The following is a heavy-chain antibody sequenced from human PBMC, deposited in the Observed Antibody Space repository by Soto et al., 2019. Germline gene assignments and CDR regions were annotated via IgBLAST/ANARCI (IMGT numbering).Heavy chain of an antibody. V-gene: IGHV2-5*02. J-gene: IGHJ5*02. Sequence: QINLNESGPTLVKPTQTLTLTCTFSGLSLSTSGEAVGWIRQPPGKALEWLALIYWDDDKRYNPTLKTRLTITKDTSKNQVVLTLTNMDPVDTATYYCAHYVSTSPAGWFDPWGQGILVTVSS. D-gene: IGHD3-10*02. CDR3: AHYVSTSPAGWFDP. CDR2: IYWDDDK. CDR1: GLSLSTSGEA.